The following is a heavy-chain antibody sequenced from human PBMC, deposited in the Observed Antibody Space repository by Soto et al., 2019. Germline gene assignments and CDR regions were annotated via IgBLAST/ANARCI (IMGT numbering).Heavy chain of an antibody. V-gene: IGHV4-31*03. Sequence: SETLSLTCTVSGGSISSGGYYWSWIRQHPGKGLEWIGYIYYSGSTYYNPSLKSRVTISVDTSKNQFSLKLSSVTAADTAVYYCARSEVTGNWFDPWGQGPLVTVSS. D-gene: IGHD2-21*02. CDR3: ARSEVTGNWFDP. J-gene: IGHJ5*02. CDR2: IYYSGST. CDR1: GGSISSGGYY.